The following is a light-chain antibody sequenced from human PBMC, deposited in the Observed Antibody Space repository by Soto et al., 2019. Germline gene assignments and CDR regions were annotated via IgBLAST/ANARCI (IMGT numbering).Light chain of an antibody. CDR2: GAS. J-gene: IGKJ1*01. CDR3: QQYGVSLWT. CDR1: QSVSSSF. Sequence: EIVLTQSPGTLSLSPGERATLSCRASQSVSSSFLAWYQQKPGQAPRLLIYGASSRATRIPDRFSGSGSGTDFTLTINRLEPEDFAVYYCQQYGVSLWTFGQGTKVEIK. V-gene: IGKV3-20*01.